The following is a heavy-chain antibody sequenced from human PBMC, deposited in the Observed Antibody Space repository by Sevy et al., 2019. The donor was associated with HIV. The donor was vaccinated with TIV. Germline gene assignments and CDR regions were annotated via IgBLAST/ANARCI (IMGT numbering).Heavy chain of an antibody. V-gene: IGHV3-21*01. CDR2: ISSSSSYI. J-gene: IGHJ6*02. CDR3: ARGVEAFWSGQIRPDYYYGMDV. CDR1: GFTFSSYS. D-gene: IGHD3-3*01. Sequence: GGSLRLSCAASGFTFSSYSMNWVRQAPGKGLEWVSSISSSSSYIYYADSVKGRFTISRENAKNSLYLQMNSLRPDDTAVYYCARGVEAFWSGQIRPDYYYGMDVWGQGTTVTVSS.